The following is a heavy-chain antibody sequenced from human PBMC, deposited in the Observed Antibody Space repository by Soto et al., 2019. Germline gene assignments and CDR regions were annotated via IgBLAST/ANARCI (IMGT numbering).Heavy chain of an antibody. J-gene: IGHJ4*02. CDR2: ITKTGDT. Sequence: EVHLLESGGVLVQPGESLRLSCEASGFTFSNCVMTWVRQAPGKGLEWVSVITKTGDTDYADSVKGRFTISRDNSKNTVYLQMNSLRAEDTAVYYCAKGLLNGRWYAADWGQGTLVTVSS. CDR3: AKGLLNGRWYAAD. D-gene: IGHD6-13*01. V-gene: IGHV3-23*01. CDR1: GFTFSNCV.